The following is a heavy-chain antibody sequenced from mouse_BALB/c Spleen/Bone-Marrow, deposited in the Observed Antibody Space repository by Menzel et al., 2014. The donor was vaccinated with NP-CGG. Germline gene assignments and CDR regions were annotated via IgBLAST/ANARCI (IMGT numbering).Heavy chain of an antibody. D-gene: IGHD1-1*01. CDR2: IDPANGNT. Sequence: EVQLQESGAELVKPGASVKLSCTASGFNIKDTYMHWVKQRPERGLERIGRIDPANGNTKYDPKFQGKATITADTSSNTAYLQLSSLTSEDTAVYYCARGGSSYGWYFDVWGAGTTVTVSS. V-gene: IGHV14-3*02. CDR1: GFNIKDTY. CDR3: ARGGSSYGWYFDV. J-gene: IGHJ1*01.